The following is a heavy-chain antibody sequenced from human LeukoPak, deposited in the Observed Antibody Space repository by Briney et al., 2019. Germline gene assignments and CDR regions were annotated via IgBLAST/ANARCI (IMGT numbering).Heavy chain of an antibody. CDR3: ARGFNYMDV. CDR2: INHFGTT. Sequence: SETLSLTCAVFGGSLNDHYWIWIRQPPGQGLEWIGEINHFGTTKYNSSLKSRVTISIDASKKQFSLKLNSVTAADTALYYCARGFNYMDVWGKGITVTV. CDR1: GGSLNDHY. V-gene: IGHV4-34*01. J-gene: IGHJ6*03.